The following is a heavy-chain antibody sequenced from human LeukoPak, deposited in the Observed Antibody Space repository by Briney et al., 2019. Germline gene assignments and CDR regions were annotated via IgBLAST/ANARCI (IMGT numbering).Heavy chain of an antibody. CDR1: EYTFTAYY. Sequence: ASVKVSCKASEYTFTAYYMHWVRQAPGQGLEWMGWINPNSGGTNYAQKFQGRVTMTRDTSISTAYMELSRLRSDDTAVYYCARGVGTTAQDFDYWGQGTLVTVSS. D-gene: IGHD1-7*01. CDR3: ARGVGTTAQDFDY. J-gene: IGHJ4*02. CDR2: INPNSGGT. V-gene: IGHV1-2*02.